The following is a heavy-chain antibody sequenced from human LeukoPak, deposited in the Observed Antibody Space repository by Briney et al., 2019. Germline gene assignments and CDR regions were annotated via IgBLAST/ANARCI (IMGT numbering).Heavy chain of an antibody. Sequence: GGSLRLSCAASGFSFSVYWMHWVRQAPGKGPVWVSRIKTDGSITDYADSVKGRFTISRDNAKNTLYLQMNSLRAEDTAVYYCATRGYSGYDSPRDAFDMWGQGTMVTVSS. CDR2: IKTDGSIT. J-gene: IGHJ3*02. CDR1: GFSFSVYW. V-gene: IGHV3-74*01. D-gene: IGHD5-12*01. CDR3: ATRGYSGYDSPRDAFDM.